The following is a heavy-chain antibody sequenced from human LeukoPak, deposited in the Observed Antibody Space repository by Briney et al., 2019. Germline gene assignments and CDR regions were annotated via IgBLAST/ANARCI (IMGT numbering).Heavy chain of an antibody. Sequence: PGGSLRLSCAASGFTFSIYWMSWDRQAPGKGLEWVANIKQDGSEKYYVDSVKGRFTISRDNAKNSLYLQMNSLRAEDTAVYYCAREGRYSSGWSLDYWGQGTLATVSS. D-gene: IGHD6-19*01. CDR2: IKQDGSEK. CDR3: AREGRYSSGWSLDY. CDR1: GFTFSIYW. J-gene: IGHJ4*02. V-gene: IGHV3-7*01.